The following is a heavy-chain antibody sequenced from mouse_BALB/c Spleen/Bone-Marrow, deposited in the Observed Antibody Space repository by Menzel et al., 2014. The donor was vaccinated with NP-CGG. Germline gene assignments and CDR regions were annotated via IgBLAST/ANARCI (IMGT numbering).Heavy chain of an antibody. CDR1: GYAFTNYL. Sequence: QVQLQQSGAELVRPGTSVKVSCKASGYAFTNYLIEWAKQRPGQGLEWIGVINPGSGGTNYNEKFKGKATLTADKSSSTAYMQLSSLTSDDSAVYFCARSRTGFAYWGQGTLVTVSA. CDR2: INPGSGGT. V-gene: IGHV1-54*03. J-gene: IGHJ3*01. CDR3: ARSRTGFAY.